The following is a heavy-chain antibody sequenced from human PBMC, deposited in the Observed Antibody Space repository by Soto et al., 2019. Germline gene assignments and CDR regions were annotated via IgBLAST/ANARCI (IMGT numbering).Heavy chain of an antibody. Sequence: SETLSLTCTVSGGSIGSYHWSWVRQPPGKGLEWIASVYYTGTTNYNPSLGSRVTISIDAPGNRFSMEITSVAAADTAIYYCARDTVLTGMFDFWGQGTLVTVSS. CDR3: ARDTVLTGMFDF. D-gene: IGHD4-17*01. CDR1: GGSIGSYH. CDR2: VYYTGTT. V-gene: IGHV4-59*01. J-gene: IGHJ4*02.